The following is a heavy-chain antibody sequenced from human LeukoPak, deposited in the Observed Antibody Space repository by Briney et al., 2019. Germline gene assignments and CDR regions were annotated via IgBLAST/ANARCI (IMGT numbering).Heavy chain of an antibody. V-gene: IGHV3-30-3*01. Sequence: PGGSLRLSCAASGITLSSYDMHWVRQAPGKALEWVAVISYDGSSKDYADSVKGRFTISRDNSKNTLDLQMNSLRAEDTAVYYCAKDRGVWAFDIWGQGTMVTVSS. D-gene: IGHD3-10*01. CDR3: AKDRGVWAFDI. CDR2: ISYDGSSK. J-gene: IGHJ3*02. CDR1: GITLSSYD.